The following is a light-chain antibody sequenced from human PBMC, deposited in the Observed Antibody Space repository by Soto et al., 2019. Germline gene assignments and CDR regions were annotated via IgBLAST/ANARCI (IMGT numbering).Light chain of an antibody. J-gene: IGLJ2*01. CDR2: DVS. CDR1: SSDVGGYNY. CDR3: SSYTSSSTLVV. V-gene: IGLV2-14*01. Sequence: ALTQPASVSGSPGQSITLSCTGTSSDVGGYNYVSWYQQHPGKAPKLMIYDVSNRPSGVSNRFSGSKSGNTASLTISGLQAEDEADYYCSSYTSSSTLVVFGGGTKVTVL.